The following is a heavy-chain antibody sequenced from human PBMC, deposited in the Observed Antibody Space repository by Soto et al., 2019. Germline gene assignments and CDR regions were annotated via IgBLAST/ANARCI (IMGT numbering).Heavy chain of an antibody. D-gene: IGHD3-10*01. CDR1: GYTFSNYG. V-gene: IGHV1-18*01. CDR3: ARGEGYYGSGTYPFDY. J-gene: IGHJ4*02. Sequence: QVQLVQSGAEVKKPGASVKVSCKTSGYTFSNYGIAWVRQAPGQSLEWMGWISVYNYNTNYAQKLQGRVTMTRDISKSTAYRELRSLISDDTAVDYCARGEGYYGSGTYPFDYWGQGTLVTVSS. CDR2: ISVYNYNT.